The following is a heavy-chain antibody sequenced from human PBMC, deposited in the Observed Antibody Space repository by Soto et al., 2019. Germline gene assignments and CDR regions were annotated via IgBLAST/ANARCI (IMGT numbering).Heavy chain of an antibody. J-gene: IGHJ4*02. CDR2: FRTGGDDGTT. Sequence: GSLRLGGAASGFTGSSYSMSWVRRAPGKGLEWVSGFRTGGDDGTTYYADSVKGRFTISRDNSKNTLFLQMNSLRAEDTAIYYCAKKVNSGPGSQYFDYWGQGTLVTVSS. CDR1: GFTGSSYS. V-gene: IGHV3-23*01. D-gene: IGHD3-10*01. CDR3: AKKVNSGPGSQYFDY.